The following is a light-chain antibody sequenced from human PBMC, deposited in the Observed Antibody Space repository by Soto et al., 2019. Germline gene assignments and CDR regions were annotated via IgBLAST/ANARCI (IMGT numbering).Light chain of an antibody. CDR1: QRLTNNY. Sequence: EIVLTQSPGTLSLSPGERATLSCRTSQRLTNNYLTWYQQKPGQAPRLLLYDASNRASGITDRFSGSGSGTDFTLTISRLEPEDFAVYYCQWYDDSPTRWTFGQGTKVEIK. CDR3: QWYDDSPTRWT. CDR2: DAS. V-gene: IGKV3-20*01. J-gene: IGKJ1*01.